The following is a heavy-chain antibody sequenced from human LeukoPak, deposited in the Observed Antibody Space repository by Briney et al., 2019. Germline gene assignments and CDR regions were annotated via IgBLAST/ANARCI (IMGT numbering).Heavy chain of an antibody. Sequence: ASVKVSCKVSGYTLTELSMHWVRQAPGKGLEWMGGFDPEDGETIYAQKFQGRDTMTEDTSTDTAYMELSSLRSEDTAVYYCAIEAWVVGGYSYYYMAVWGKGPTVTISS. V-gene: IGHV1-24*01. J-gene: IGHJ6*03. CDR2: FDPEDGET. CDR1: GYTLTELS. CDR3: AIEAWVVGGYSYYYMAV. D-gene: IGHD3-10*01.